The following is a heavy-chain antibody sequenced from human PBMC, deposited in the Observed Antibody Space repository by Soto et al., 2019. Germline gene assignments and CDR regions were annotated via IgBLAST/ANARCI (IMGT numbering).Heavy chain of an antibody. CDR3: ARLTTVVTPTAFDI. J-gene: IGHJ3*02. D-gene: IGHD4-17*01. Sequence: SETLSLTCTVSGGSISSYYWSWIRQPPGKGLEWIGYIYYSGSTNYNPSLKSRVTISVDTSKNQFSLKLSSVTAADTAVYYCARLTTVVTPTAFDIWGQGTMVTVSS. V-gene: IGHV4-59*08. CDR1: GGSISSYY. CDR2: IYYSGST.